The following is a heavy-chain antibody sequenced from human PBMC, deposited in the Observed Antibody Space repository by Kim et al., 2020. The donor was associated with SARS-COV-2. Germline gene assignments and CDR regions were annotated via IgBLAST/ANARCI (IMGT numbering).Heavy chain of an antibody. D-gene: IGHD3-22*01. CDR2: IDPSDSYT. Sequence: GEFLKISCKGSGYSFNSYWIIWVRQMPGKGLEWVGRIDPSDSYTSYSPSFQGHVTISADKSSKTAYMQWSSLKASDSAVYYCTRTTHYYDSSGVLSWGQGTLVTVSS. CDR1: GYSFNSYW. V-gene: IGHV5-10-1*01. CDR3: TRTTHYYDSSGVLS. J-gene: IGHJ4*02.